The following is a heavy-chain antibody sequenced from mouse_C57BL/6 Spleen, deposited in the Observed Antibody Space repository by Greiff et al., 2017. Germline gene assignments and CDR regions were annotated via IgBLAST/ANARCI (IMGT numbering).Heavy chain of an antibody. CDR1: GFSLTSYG. D-gene: IGHD2-3*01. CDR2: IWGGGST. Sequence: VQLQQSGPGLVQPSQSLSITCTVSGFSLTSYGVHWVRQSPGKGLEWLGVIWGGGSTDYNAAFISRLSISKDNSKSQVFFKMNSLQADDTAIYYCARNYDGYYRAMDYWGQGTSVTVSS. V-gene: IGHV2-2*01. J-gene: IGHJ4*01. CDR3: ARNYDGYYRAMDY.